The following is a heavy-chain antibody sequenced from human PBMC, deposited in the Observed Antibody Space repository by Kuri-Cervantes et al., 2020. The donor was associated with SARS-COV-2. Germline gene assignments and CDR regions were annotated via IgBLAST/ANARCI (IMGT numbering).Heavy chain of an antibody. J-gene: IGHJ5*02. CDR2: FDPNTHNT. CDR1: GYTFTGYY. V-gene: IGHV1-46*01. D-gene: IGHD2-2*01. Sequence: AAVKDSCKASGYTFTGYYLHWVRQAPGHGLEWVGMFDPNTHNTSSAQRFQGRVTMTSDTSTSTFYMELSSLRSEDTAVYYCARERAYCSSVSCYGSDPWGQGTLVTVSS. CDR3: ARERAYCSSVSCYGSDP.